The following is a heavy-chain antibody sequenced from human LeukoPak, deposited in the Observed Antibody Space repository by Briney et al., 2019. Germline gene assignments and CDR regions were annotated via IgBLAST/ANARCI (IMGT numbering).Heavy chain of an antibody. J-gene: IGHJ4*02. D-gene: IGHD2-21*02. CDR2: IYGVGTT. Sequence: GGSLRLSCEGSGFTVSGNYMSWVRQAPGKGLEWISLIYGVGTTLYADSVKGRFTISRDNSKNTLYLQMNSLRVEDSAVYYCAKVLSKGGGYLTDFWGQGTLVTVSS. CDR3: AKVLSKGGGYLTDF. CDR1: GFTVSGNY. V-gene: IGHV3-66*01.